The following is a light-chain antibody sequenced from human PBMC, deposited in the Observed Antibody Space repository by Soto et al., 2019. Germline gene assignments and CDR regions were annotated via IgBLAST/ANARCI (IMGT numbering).Light chain of an antibody. J-gene: IGKJ4*01. CDR1: QDISTL. Sequence: DIQMTQSPSSVSASIGDTVTITCRASQDISTLLAWYQQKPGKAPKLLIYGASTLESGVPSRFSGRGSGTDFTLTISSLQPEDFDTYFCQQDDSFPLTLGGGTKVDIK. CDR2: GAS. V-gene: IGKV1D-12*01. CDR3: QQDDSFPLT.